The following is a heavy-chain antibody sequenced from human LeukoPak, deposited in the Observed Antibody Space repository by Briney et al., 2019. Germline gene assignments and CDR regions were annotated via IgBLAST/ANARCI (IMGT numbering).Heavy chain of an antibody. J-gene: IGHJ5*02. D-gene: IGHD2-2*01. CDR2: IYYSGST. CDR1: GGSISSYY. CDR3: AGVPAARNWFDP. V-gene: IGHV4-59*08. Sequence: PSETLSLTCTVSGGSISSYYWSWIRQPPGKGLEWIGYIYYSGSTNYNPSLKSRVTISVDTSKNQFSLKLSSVTAADTAVYYCAGVPAARNWFDPWGQGTLVTVSS.